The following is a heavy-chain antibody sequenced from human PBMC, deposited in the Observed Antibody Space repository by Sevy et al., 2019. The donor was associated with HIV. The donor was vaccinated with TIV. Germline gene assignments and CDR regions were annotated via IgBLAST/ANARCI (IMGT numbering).Heavy chain of an antibody. V-gene: IGHV3-48*04. CDR3: VRVGIETAFYGMDV. CDR2: IGSLGSPI. Sequence: GGSLRLSCAASGFTFSTYSMNWVRQAPGKGLEWVSYIGSLGSPINYADSVKGRITISRDNAKNSLYLQMNSLRAEDTAVYYCVRVGIETAFYGMDVWGQGTTVTVSS. CDR1: GFTFSTYS. J-gene: IGHJ6*02.